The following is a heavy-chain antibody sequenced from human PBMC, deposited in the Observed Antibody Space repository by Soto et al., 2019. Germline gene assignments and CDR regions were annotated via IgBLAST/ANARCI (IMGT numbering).Heavy chain of an antibody. CDR3: AKDRATIFGVVWKYGMDV. V-gene: IGHV3-23*01. D-gene: IGHD3-3*01. CDR1: GFTFRSYA. CDR2: ISESGGKT. Sequence: EGQLLESGGGLVQPGGSLRLSCVASGFTFRSYAMAWVRQALGKGLEWVSGISESGGKTNYAESVRGRFSISRDNSRNTLSLLMNNVTAEDTAIYYCAKDRATIFGVVWKYGMDVWGQGTTVSVSS. J-gene: IGHJ6*02.